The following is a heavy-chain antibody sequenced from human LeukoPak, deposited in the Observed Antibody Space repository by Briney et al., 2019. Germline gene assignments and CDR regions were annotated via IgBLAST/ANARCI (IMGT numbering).Heavy chain of an antibody. V-gene: IGHV1-8*02. CDR3: ARGKRLVDIVATIRYYFDY. CDR1: GYTFTSYG. CDR2: MNPNSGNT. D-gene: IGHD5-12*01. Sequence: GASVKVSCKASGYTFTSYGISWVRQATGQGLEWMGWMNPNSGNTGYAQKFQGRVTMTRNTSISTAYMELSSLRSEDTAVYYCARGKRLVDIVATIRYYFDYWGQGTLVTVSS. J-gene: IGHJ4*02.